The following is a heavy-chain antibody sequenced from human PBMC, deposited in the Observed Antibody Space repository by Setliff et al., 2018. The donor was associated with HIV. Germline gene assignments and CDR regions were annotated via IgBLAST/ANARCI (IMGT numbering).Heavy chain of an antibody. D-gene: IGHD3-10*01. CDR3: ARARGPPLPVLDF. J-gene: IGHJ4*02. Sequence: LSLTCTVSGGSITTTNYYWGWVRQSPGKGLEWIGVIYYRGSAYYNLSLQSRVTLSVDTSKNSFSLHLTSVTAADTAVYFCARARGPPLPVLDFWGQGTLVTSPQ. CDR1: GGSITTTNYY. V-gene: IGHV4-39*07. CDR2: IYYRGSA.